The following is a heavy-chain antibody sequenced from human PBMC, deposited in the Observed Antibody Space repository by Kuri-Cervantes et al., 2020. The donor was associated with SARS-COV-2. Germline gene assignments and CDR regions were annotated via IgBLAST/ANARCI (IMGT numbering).Heavy chain of an antibody. D-gene: IGHD5-18*01. CDR2: ISYDGSNK. V-gene: IGHV3-30*18. CDR3: AKEYSYGLLTLDY. CDR1: GFTFSSYG. J-gene: IGHJ4*02. Sequence: LTCAASGFTFSSYGMHWVRQAPGKGLEWVAVISYDGSNKYYADSVKGRFTISRDDSKNTLYLQMNSLRAEDTAVYYCAKEYSYGLLTLDYWGQGTLVTVSS.